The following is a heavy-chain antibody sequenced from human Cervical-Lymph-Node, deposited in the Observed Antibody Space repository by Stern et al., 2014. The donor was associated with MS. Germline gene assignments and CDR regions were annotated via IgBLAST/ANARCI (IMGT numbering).Heavy chain of an antibody. Sequence: QLQLVQSGAEVKKPGSSLKVSCKASGGTLRSSAISWVRQAPGQGLEWMGGIVPIFGTPNYAQKFQDRVTISADDSATTVYMELSSLRPEDTAVYYCATRGGDCGGDCYVFYFDYWGQGTLVTVSS. CDR2: IVPIFGTP. CDR3: ATRGGDCGGDCYVFYFDY. CDR1: GGTLRSSA. V-gene: IGHV1-69*01. J-gene: IGHJ4*02. D-gene: IGHD2-21*02.